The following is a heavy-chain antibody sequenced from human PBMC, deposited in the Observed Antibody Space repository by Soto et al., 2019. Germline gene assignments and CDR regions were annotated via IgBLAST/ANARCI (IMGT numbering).Heavy chain of an antibody. D-gene: IGHD4-17*01. V-gene: IGHV4-59*08. J-gene: IGHJ5*02. Sequence: ASETLSLTCTVPGASISGYHWSWIRQFPGKELECLGYISYSGATNYNPSLKSRVTMSIDTSKNQFSLQLNSVTAADTAVYYCARETYGDYVGYFDPWGQGIQVTVSS. CDR2: ISYSGAT. CDR3: ARETYGDYVGYFDP. CDR1: GASISGYH.